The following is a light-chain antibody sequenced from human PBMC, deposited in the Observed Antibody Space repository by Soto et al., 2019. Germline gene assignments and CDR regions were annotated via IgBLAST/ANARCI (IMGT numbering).Light chain of an antibody. V-gene: IGKV3-20*01. J-gene: IGKJ3*01. Sequence: EIVLTQSPATLSLSPGERATLSCRASQSVSTNYLAWYQQRPGQAPRLLIFGASYRATGIPDRFSGSGSGTDFTLTISRLEPEDFAVSYCQHYSSSPPEFTFGPGTKVDSK. CDR1: QSVSTNY. CDR2: GAS. CDR3: QHYSSSPPEFT.